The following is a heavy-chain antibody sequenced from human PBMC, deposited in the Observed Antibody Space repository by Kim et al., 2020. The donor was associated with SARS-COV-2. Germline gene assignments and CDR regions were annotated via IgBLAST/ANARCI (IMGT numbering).Heavy chain of an antibody. CDR1: GYTFTSYD. CDR3: ARSYYGSVSHSGAFDI. Sequence: ASVKVSCKASGYTFTSYDINWVRQATGQGLEWMGWMNPNSGNTGYAQKFQGRVTMTRNTSISTAYMELSSLRSEDTAVYYCARSYYGSVSHSGAFDIWGQGTMVTVSS. CDR2: MNPNSGNT. V-gene: IGHV1-8*01. D-gene: IGHD3-10*01. J-gene: IGHJ3*02.